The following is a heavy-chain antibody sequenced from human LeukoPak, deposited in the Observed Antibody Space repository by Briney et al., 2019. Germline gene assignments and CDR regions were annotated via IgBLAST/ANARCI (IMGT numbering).Heavy chain of an antibody. D-gene: IGHD6-19*01. CDR3: ATGAGWYNY. V-gene: IGHV4-61*08. J-gene: IGHJ4*02. CDR1: GGSISSGGYY. CDR2: IYHSGKT. Sequence: PSETLSLTCTVSGGSISSGGYYWSWLRQPPGEGLEWIAYIYHSGKTNYNPSLKSRVTISLDTSKNQFSLRLSSVTAADTAVYYCATGAGWYNYWGQGTLVTVSS.